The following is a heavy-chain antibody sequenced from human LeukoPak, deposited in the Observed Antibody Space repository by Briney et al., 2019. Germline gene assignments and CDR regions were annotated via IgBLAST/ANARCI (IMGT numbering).Heavy chain of an antibody. D-gene: IGHD5-18*01. CDR2: IYYSGST. CDR1: GGSISSSSYY. V-gene: IGHV4-39*01. Sequence: SETLSLTCTVSGGSISSSSYYWGWIRQPPGQGLEWIGSIYYSGSTYYNPSLKSRVTISVDTSKNQFSLKLSSVTAADTAVYYCAKIQLWLGNAFDIWGQGTMVTVSS. CDR3: AKIQLWLGNAFDI. J-gene: IGHJ3*02.